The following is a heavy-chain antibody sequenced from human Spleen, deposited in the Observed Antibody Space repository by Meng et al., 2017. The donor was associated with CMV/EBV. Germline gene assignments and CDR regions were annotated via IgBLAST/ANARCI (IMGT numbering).Heavy chain of an antibody. CDR3: ARDLSGSGYYNYYYYYGMDV. J-gene: IGHJ6*02. CDR2: ISWNSDNI. V-gene: IGHV3-9*01. Sequence: GGSLRLSCAASGFTFSEYAMHWVRQTPGKGLEWVSGISWNSDNIGYVDSVKGRFTISRDNAKNSLYLQMNSLRAEDTAVYYCARDLSGSGYYNYYYYYGMDVWGQGTTVTVSS. D-gene: IGHD3-3*01. CDR1: GFTFSEYA.